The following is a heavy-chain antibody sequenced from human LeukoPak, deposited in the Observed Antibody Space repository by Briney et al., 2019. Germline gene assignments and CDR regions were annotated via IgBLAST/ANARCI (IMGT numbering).Heavy chain of an antibody. CDR2: IYYSGST. Sequence: SETLSLTCTVSGGSISSSSYYWGWIRQPPGKGLEWIGSIYYSGSTYYNPSLKSRVTISVDTSKNQFSLKLSSVTAADTAVYYCARGGRYFDWPTRGRWFDPWGQGTLVTVSS. J-gene: IGHJ5*02. V-gene: IGHV4-39*01. D-gene: IGHD3-9*01. CDR3: ARGGRYFDWPTRGRWFDP. CDR1: GGSISSSSYY.